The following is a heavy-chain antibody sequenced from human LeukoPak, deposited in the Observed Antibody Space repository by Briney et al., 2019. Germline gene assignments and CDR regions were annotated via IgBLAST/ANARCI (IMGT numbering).Heavy chain of an antibody. Sequence: SETLSLTCAVYGGSFSGYYWSWIRQPPGKGLEWIGEINHSGSTNYNPSLKSRVTISVDTSKNQFSLKLSSVTAADTAVYYCARGPVGGTTYNDGDAFDIWGQGTMVTVSS. J-gene: IGHJ3*02. CDR2: INHSGST. CDR3: ARGPVGGTTYNDGDAFDI. D-gene: IGHD1-7*01. V-gene: IGHV4-34*01. CDR1: GGSFSGYY.